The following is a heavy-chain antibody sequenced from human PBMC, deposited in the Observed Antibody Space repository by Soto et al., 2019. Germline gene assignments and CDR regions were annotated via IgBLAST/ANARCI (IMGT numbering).Heavy chain of an antibody. CDR3: ARSGRNAYYNMDV. D-gene: IGHD1-26*01. CDR2: IYPGGSDT. J-gene: IGHJ6*02. Sequence: GESRKISCKGSGYSFTTFWIGWVRQMPGKGLEWMGVIYPGGSDTRYSPSFQGQVTMSVDKSISTAYLQWSFLKASDTATYYCARSGRNAYYNMDVWGQGTTVTVSS. CDR1: GYSFTTFW. V-gene: IGHV5-51*01.